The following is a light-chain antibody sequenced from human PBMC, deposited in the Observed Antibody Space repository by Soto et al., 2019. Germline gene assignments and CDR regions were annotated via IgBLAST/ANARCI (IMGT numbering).Light chain of an antibody. CDR3: QQYNNRPPVT. V-gene: IGKV3-15*01. Sequence: EIVMTQSPATLSVSPGERVTLSCRASQSVSSNLAWYQQKPGQAPRLLIYGASTRATDVPARFSGSGSGTEFTLTVSSLQSEDFALYFCQQYNNRPPVTFGQGTKLEIK. CDR1: QSVSSN. CDR2: GAS. J-gene: IGKJ2*01.